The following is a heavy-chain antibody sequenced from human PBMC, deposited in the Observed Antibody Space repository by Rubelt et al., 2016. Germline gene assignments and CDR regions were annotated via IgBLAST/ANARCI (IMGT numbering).Heavy chain of an antibody. Sequence: QVQLVESGGGVVQPGRSLRLSCAASGFSFRDYAMHWVRQAPGKGLEWVAAIRYEGTYYAESVKGRFTISRDNSENTLSLQMNSLRGEDTAVYYCARGGGGAMVTSGDFWGQGTLVTVSS. V-gene: IGHV3-33*01. CDR1: GFSFRDYA. D-gene: IGHD5-18*01. CDR2: IRYEGT. J-gene: IGHJ4*02. CDR3: ARGGGGAMVTSGDF.